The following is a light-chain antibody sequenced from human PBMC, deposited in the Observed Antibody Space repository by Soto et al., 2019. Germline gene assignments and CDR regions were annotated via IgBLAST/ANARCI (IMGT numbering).Light chain of an antibody. CDR3: SSYTTRSTLVV. V-gene: IGLV2-14*01. J-gene: IGLJ3*02. Sequence: QSVLTQPASVSGSPGQSITISCAGTSSVVGGYNYVSWYQQHPGKAPKLMIYDVSDRPSGVSNRFSGSKSGNTASLTISGLQAEDEADYYCSSYTTRSTLVVFGGGTKLTVL. CDR2: DVS. CDR1: SSVVGGYNY.